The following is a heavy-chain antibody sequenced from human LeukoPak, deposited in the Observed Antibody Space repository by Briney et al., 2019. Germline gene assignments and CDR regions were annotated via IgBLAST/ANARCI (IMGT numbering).Heavy chain of an antibody. CDR1: GGSITNPDFY. Sequence: SETVSLTCSVSGGSITNPDFYWGWIRQPPGRTLEWVGSLYYSGDTYYSPSLKSRVTMSIYTSKNQFSLRLNSVTAADTAVYYCARVSGFGELSHDAFDIWGQGTMVTVSS. CDR2: LYYSGDT. D-gene: IGHD3-10*01. V-gene: IGHV4-39*07. CDR3: ARVSGFGELSHDAFDI. J-gene: IGHJ3*02.